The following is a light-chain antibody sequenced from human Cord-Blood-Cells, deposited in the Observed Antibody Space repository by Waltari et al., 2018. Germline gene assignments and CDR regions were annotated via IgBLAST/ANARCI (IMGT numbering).Light chain of an antibody. CDR1: QDISNY. CDR2: DAS. J-gene: IGKJ5*01. Sequence: DIQMTHSPSSPPASVADRFTITCQASQDISNYLNLYQQKTGEPPKLLIYDASNMETGVPSRCSGGGSGADFTFTTSSLQPEDIVTYYCQQYDNLPLTFGQGTQLEIK. V-gene: IGKV1-33*01. CDR3: QQYDNLPLT.